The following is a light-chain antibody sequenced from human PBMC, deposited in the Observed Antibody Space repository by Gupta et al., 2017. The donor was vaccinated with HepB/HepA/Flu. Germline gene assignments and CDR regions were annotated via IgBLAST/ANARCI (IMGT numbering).Light chain of an antibody. V-gene: IGKV3-11*01. CDR2: DAS. J-gene: IGKJ2*02. CDR3: QQRSTFCI. Sequence: EIVLTQSPATLSLSPGERATRSCRASQSVSSYLAWYQQKPGQAPRLLIYDASNRATGIPDRFSGSGYGKDFTLTSSSREHEDFAVYYGQQRSTFCIFGQGTKLEIK. CDR1: QSVSSY.